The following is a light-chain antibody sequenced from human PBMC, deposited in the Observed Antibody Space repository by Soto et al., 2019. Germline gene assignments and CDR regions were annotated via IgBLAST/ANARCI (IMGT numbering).Light chain of an antibody. Sequence: QSVLTQPPSVSGAPGQRVTISCTGSSSNIGAGFDVHWYQQFPGRAPKLLISGDNYRPSGVPDRFSASKSGASASLAITGLQAEDEADYYCQSYDSSTLSAPYVFGTGTKVTVL. V-gene: IGLV1-40*01. J-gene: IGLJ1*01. CDR2: GDN. CDR1: SSNIGAGFD. CDR3: QSYDSSTLSAPYV.